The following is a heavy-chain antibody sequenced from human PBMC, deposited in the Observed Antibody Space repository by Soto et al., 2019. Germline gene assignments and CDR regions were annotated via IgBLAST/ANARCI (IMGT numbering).Heavy chain of an antibody. J-gene: IGHJ6*02. Sequence: QVQLVQSGAEVKKPGASVKDSCKASGYTFTSYGISWVRQAPGQGLEWMGWISAYNGNTNYAQKLQGRVTMTTDTSTSTAYMELRSLRSDDTAVYYCARTALFATIFGVVTDYYYYYGMDVWGQGTTVTVSS. CDR2: ISAYNGNT. CDR3: ARTALFATIFGVVTDYYYYYGMDV. V-gene: IGHV1-18*01. D-gene: IGHD3-3*01. CDR1: GYTFTSYG.